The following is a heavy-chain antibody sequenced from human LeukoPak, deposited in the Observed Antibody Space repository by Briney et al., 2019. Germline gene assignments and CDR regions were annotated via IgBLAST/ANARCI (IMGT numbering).Heavy chain of an antibody. D-gene: IGHD1-26*01. J-gene: IGHJ4*02. CDR1: GFTFSSYG. CDR3: AREEWELGFDY. V-gene: IGHV3-30*03. CDR2: ISYDGSNK. Sequence: PGGSLRLSCAASGFTFSSYGMHWVRQAPGKGLEWVAVISYDGSNKYYADSVKGRFTISRDNSKNTLYQQMNSLRAEDTAVYYCAREEWELGFDYWGQGTLVTVSS.